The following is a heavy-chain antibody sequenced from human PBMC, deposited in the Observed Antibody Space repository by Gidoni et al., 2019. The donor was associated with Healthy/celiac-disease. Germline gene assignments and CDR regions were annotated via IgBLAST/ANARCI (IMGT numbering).Heavy chain of an antibody. CDR2: ISYDGSNK. D-gene: IGHD3-10*01. J-gene: IGHJ4*02. Sequence: QVQLVESGGGVVQPGRSLRLSCAASGFTFSSYAMHWVRQAPGKGLEWVAVISYDGSNKYYADSVKGRFTISRDNSKNTLYLQMNSLRAEDTAVYYCARDKPYSGYIPYYFDYWGQGTLVTVSS. CDR3: ARDKPYSGYIPYYFDY. CDR1: GFTFSSYA. V-gene: IGHV3-30-3*01.